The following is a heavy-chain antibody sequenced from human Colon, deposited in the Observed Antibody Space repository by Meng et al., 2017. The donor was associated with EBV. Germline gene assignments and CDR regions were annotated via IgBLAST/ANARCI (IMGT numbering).Heavy chain of an antibody. J-gene: IGHJ4*02. CDR1: GGSISSGDYY. V-gene: IGHV4-30-4*01. CDR3: ARDRGGLGAFDY. D-gene: IGHD5-12*01. Sequence: VQLQESGPGLVQPSQTLSLTCTVSGGSISSGDYYWSWIRQPPGKGLEWIGYIYYSGSTHYNPSLKSRVTISVDTSKNQFSLKLSSVTAADTAVYYCARDRGGLGAFDYWGQGTLVTVSS. CDR2: IYYSGST.